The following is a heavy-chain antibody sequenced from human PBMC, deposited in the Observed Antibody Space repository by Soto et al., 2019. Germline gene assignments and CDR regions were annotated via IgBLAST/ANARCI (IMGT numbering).Heavy chain of an antibody. D-gene: IGHD3-3*01. CDR1: GGSISSYY. CDR3: ARDRYYDFWSGYYAPRYYYGMDV. V-gene: IGHV4-59*01. CDR2: IYYSGST. J-gene: IGHJ6*02. Sequence: SETLSLTCTVSGGSISSYYWSWIRQPPGKGLEWIGYIYYSGSTNYNPSLKSRVTISVDTSKNQFSLKLGSVTAADTAVYYCARDRYYDFWSGYYAPRYYYGMDVWGQGTTVTVSS.